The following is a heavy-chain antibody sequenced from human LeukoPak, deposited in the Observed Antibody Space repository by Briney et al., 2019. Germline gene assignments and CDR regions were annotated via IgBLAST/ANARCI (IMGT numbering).Heavy chain of an antibody. D-gene: IGHD2-2*01. CDR3: ARFRSAALVPAAPSLYYYYYGMDV. Sequence: SETLSLTCAVYGGSFSGYYWSWIRQPPGKGLEWIGEINHSGSTNYNPSLKSRVTISVDTSENQFSLKLSSVTAADTAVYYCARFRSAALVPAAPSLYYYYYGMDVWGQGTTVTVSS. J-gene: IGHJ6*02. CDR1: GGSFSGYY. V-gene: IGHV4-34*01. CDR2: INHSGST.